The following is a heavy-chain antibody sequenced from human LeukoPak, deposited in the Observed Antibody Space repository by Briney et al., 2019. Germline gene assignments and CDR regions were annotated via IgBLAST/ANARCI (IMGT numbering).Heavy chain of an antibody. CDR1: GGSISSYY. CDR3: ARHAGAGSFWYYFDY. V-gene: IGHV4-59*08. D-gene: IGHD3-3*01. Sequence: PSETLSLTCTLSGGSISSYYWSWTRQPPGKGLEWIGYIYYSGSTSYNPSLKSRVTISVDTSKNQFSLKLISVTAADTAVYYCARHAGAGSFWYYFDYWGQGTLVTVSS. J-gene: IGHJ4*02. CDR2: IYYSGST.